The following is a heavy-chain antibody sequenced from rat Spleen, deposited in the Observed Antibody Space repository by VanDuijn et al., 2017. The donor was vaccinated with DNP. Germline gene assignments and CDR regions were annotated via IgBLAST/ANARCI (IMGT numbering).Heavy chain of an antibody. D-gene: IGHD1-12*03. V-gene: IGHV5-25*01. CDR2: ISPSGGST. J-gene: IGHJ4*01. Sequence: EVQLVESGGGLVQPGRSLKLSCAASGFTFSNYDMAWVRQAPTKGLEWVASISPSGGSTYYRDSVKGRFTVSRDNAKSSLYLQMDSLRSEDTATYYCARHYYDGYYHAMDAWGQGTSVTVSS. CDR3: ARHYYDGYYHAMDA. CDR1: GFTFSNYD.